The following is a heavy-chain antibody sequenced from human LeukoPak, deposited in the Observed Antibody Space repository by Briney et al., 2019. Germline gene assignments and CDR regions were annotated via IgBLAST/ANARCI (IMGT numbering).Heavy chain of an antibody. CDR1: GYTFSGYY. CDR3: VKTKKGEEMPTTRFDY. CDR2: INPNNGGT. Sequence: ASVKVSCKASGYTFSGYYIHWVRQAPGQGLEWMGWINPNNGGTNYSQKFRDRVTMTRDTSISTAYMELSRLRSDDTAVFYCVKTKKGEEMPTTRFDYWGQGTLATV. D-gene: IGHD5-24*01. V-gene: IGHV1-2*02. J-gene: IGHJ4*02.